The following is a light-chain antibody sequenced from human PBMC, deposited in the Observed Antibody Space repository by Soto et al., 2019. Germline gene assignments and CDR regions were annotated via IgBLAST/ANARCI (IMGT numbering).Light chain of an antibody. CDR1: SSDVGGNKY. CDR2: DVS. V-gene: IGLV2-14*03. Sequence: QSVLTQPSSVSVSPGQSITISCTGTSSDVGGNKYVSWYQHYPGKAPKLMICDVSNRPSGVSNRFSGSKSGNTASLTISGLQAEDEADYYCSAFTGTTDVFGTGTKVTV. J-gene: IGLJ1*01. CDR3: SAFTGTTDV.